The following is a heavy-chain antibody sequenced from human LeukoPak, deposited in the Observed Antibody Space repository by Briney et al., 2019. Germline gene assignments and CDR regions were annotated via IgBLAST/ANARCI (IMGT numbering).Heavy chain of an antibody. D-gene: IGHD6-19*01. V-gene: IGHV4-34*01. CDR1: GGSISSYY. J-gene: IGHJ4*02. CDR3: ARDSSGWYAYYFDY. Sequence: SETLSLTCTVSGGSISSYYWSWIRQPPGKGLEWIGEINHSGSTNYNPSLKSRVTISVDTSKNQFSLKLSSVTAADTAVYYCARDSSGWYAYYFDYWGQGTLVTVSS. CDR2: INHSGST.